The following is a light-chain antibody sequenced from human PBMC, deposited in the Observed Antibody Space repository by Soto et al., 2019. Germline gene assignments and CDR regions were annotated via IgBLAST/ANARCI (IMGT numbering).Light chain of an antibody. CDR2: GNS. Sequence: QSVLTQPPSVSGAPGQRVTISCTGSSSNIGAGYDVHWYQQLPGTAPKLLIYGNSNRPSGVPDRFSGSKSGTSASLAITGLQAEDEADYYCHSYDSSLSGSEFGRGTKLTVL. V-gene: IGLV1-40*01. J-gene: IGLJ2*01. CDR3: HSYDSSLSGSE. CDR1: SSNIGAGYD.